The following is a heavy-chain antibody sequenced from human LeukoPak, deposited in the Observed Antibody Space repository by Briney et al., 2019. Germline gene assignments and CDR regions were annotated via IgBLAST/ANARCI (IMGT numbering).Heavy chain of an antibody. CDR2: IRYDGSNK. J-gene: IGHJ5*02. Sequence: QSGGSLRLSCAASGFTFSIYGMHWVRQAPGKGLEWVAFIRYDGSNKYYADSVKGRFTISRDNSKNTLYLQMNSLRAEDTAVYYCAKDQGYCSGGSCYENWFDPWGQGTLVTVSS. V-gene: IGHV3-30*02. CDR1: GFTFSIYG. D-gene: IGHD2-15*01. CDR3: AKDQGYCSGGSCYENWFDP.